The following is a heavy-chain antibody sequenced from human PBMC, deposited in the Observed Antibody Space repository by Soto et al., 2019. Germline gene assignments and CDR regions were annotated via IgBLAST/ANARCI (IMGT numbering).Heavy chain of an antibody. D-gene: IGHD3-10*01. J-gene: IGHJ3*02. V-gene: IGHV1-18*01. CDR2: ISAYNGNT. CDR3: ARGSYWFGELDAFDI. Sequence: ASVKVSCKASGYTFTSYGISWVRQAPGQGLEWMGWISAYNGNTKYAQKLQGRVTMTTDTSTSTAYMELRSLRSDDTAVDYCARGSYWFGELDAFDIWGQGTMVTVSS. CDR1: GYTFTSYG.